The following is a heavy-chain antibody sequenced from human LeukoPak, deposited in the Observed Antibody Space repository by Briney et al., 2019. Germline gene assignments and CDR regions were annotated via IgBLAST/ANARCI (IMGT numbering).Heavy chain of an antibody. V-gene: IGHV4-59*12. D-gene: IGHD6-13*01. CDR2: IYYSGST. CDR1: GGSISSYY. J-gene: IGHJ4*02. CDR3: ARDQGIAAAGSPHFDY. Sequence: SETLSLTCTVSGGSISSYYWSWIRQPPGKGLEWLGYIYYSGSTNYNPSLKSRVTMSVDTSKNQFSLKLSSVTAADTAVYYCARDQGIAAAGSPHFDYWGQGTLVTVSS.